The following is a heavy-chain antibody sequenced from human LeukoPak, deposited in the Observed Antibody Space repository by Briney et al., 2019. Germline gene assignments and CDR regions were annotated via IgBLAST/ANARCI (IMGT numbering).Heavy chain of an antibody. V-gene: IGHV3-7*01. D-gene: IGHD3-10*01. J-gene: IGHJ4*02. CDR1: GFTFSSYW. Sequence: GGSLSLSCAASGFTFSSYWMSWVRQAPGKGLEWVANIQQDGSEKYYVDSVKGRFTISRDNAKNSLYLHMNSLRAEDTAIYYCARYYYGSGSYYAKYYFDYWGQGTLVTVSS. CDR2: IQQDGSEK. CDR3: ARYYYGSGSYYAKYYFDY.